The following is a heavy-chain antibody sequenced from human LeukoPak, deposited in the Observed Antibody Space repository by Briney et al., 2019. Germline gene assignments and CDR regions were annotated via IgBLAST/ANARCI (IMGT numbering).Heavy chain of an antibody. D-gene: IGHD1-26*01. V-gene: IGHV3-30*02. CDR3: AKDSVGATTLDWFDS. J-gene: IGHJ5*01. Sequence: GGSLRLFCAASVFTLKNYAMHWVRQAPGKGLDWVAFIRYDGNNKFYADSVKGRFTISRDNSKNTLYLQMNNLRPEDTAIYYCAKDSVGATTLDWFDSWGQGTLVTVSS. CDR1: VFTLKNYA. CDR2: IRYDGNNK.